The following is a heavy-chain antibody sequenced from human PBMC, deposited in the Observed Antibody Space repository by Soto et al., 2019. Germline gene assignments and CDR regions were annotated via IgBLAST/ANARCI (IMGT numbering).Heavy chain of an antibody. Sequence: GGSLRLSCAASGFTFDDYTMHWVRQAPGKGLEWVSLISWDGGSTYYADSVKGRFTISRDNSKNSLYLQMNSLRAEDTAVYYCAKQAPYSNSWYEIDHWGQGTLVTVSS. D-gene: IGHD6-13*01. CDR3: AKQAPYSNSWYEIDH. J-gene: IGHJ4*02. CDR1: GFTFDDYT. V-gene: IGHV3-43*01. CDR2: ISWDGGST.